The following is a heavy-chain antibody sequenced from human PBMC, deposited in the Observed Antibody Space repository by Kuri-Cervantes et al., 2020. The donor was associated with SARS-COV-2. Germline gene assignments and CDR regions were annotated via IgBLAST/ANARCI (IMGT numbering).Heavy chain of an antibody. J-gene: IGHJ4*02. CDR2: IYYSGST. CDR3: ARAPYDYIWGSYRYYFDY. CDR1: GGSISSGDYY. V-gene: IGHV4-30-4*01. Sequence: LRLSCTVSGGSISSGDYYWSWIRQPPGEGLEWIGYIYYSGSTYYNPSLKSRVTISVDTSKNQFSLKLSSVTAADTAVYYCARAPYDYIWGSYRYYFDYWGQGTLVTVSS. D-gene: IGHD3-16*02.